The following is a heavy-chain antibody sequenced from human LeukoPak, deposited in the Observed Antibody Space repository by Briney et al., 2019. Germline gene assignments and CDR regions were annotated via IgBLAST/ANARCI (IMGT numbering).Heavy chain of an antibody. Sequence: TSETLSLTCTVSGGSISSYYWSWIRQPPGKGLEWIGYIYYSGNTNYNPSLKSRVTISVDTSKNQFSLKLSSVTAADTAVYYCARQGGGFWYFDLWGRGTLVTVSS. CDR1: GGSISSYY. CDR3: ARQGGGFWYFDL. CDR2: IYYSGNT. J-gene: IGHJ2*01. D-gene: IGHD6-25*01. V-gene: IGHV4-59*08.